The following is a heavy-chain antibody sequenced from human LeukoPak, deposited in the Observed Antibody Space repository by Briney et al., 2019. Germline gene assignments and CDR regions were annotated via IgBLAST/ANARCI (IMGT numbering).Heavy chain of an antibody. V-gene: IGHV3-23*01. CDR2: ISGSGGDT. CDR3: AKGQTGEGYFDY. D-gene: IGHD7-27*01. Sequence: PGGSLRLSCAASGFTFSSYAMSWVRQAPGKGLEWVSGISGSGGDTYHADSVKGRFTISRDNSKNTLYLQMNSLRAEDTAVYYCAKGQTGEGYFDYWGQGTLVTVSS. J-gene: IGHJ4*02. CDR1: GFTFSSYA.